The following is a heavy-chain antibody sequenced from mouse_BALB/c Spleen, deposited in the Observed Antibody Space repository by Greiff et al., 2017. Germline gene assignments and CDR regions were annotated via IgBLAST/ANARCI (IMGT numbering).Heavy chain of an antibody. CDR1: GFSLSTSGMG. J-gene: IGHJ2*01. Sequence: QVTLKESGPGILKPSPTLSLTCSSSGFSLSTSGMGVGWMRPPPGMGLGWRVHRWWDDDKYYNQSLKSQHTNSKDTSRNLVFLKITSVDTADTATYEGARSVYCDSSSYSFDYWGQGTTVTVSS. D-gene: IGHD1-1*01. CDR2: RWWDDDK. CDR3: ARSVYCDSSSYSFDY. V-gene: IGHV8-8*01.